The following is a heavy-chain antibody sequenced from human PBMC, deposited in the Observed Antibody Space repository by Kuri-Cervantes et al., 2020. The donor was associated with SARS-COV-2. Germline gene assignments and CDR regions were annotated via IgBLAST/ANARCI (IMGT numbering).Heavy chain of an antibody. CDR3: ASLVVVAATHAFDI. V-gene: IGHV3-53*01. D-gene: IGHD2-15*01. CDR2: IYSGDST. J-gene: IGHJ3*02. Sequence: GGSLRLSCAASGFTVSSNYMSWVRQAPGKGLEWVSAIIYSGDSTYYADSVKGRFTISRDNSKNTLYLQMNSLRAEDTAVYYCASLVVVAATHAFDIWGQGTMVTVSS. CDR1: GFTVSSNY.